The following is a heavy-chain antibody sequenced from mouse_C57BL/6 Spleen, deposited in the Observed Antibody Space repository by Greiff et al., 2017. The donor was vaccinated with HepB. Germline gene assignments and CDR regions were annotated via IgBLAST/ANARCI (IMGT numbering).Heavy chain of an antibody. CDR2: IYPRSGNT. J-gene: IGHJ4*01. CDR3: ATWDAGAMDY. Sequence: VQRVESGAELARPGASVKLSCKASGYTFTSYGISWVKQRTGQGLEWIGEIYPRSGNTYYNEKFKGKATLTADKSSSTAYMELRSLTSEDSAVYFCATWDAGAMDYWGQGTSVTVSS. V-gene: IGHV1-81*01. D-gene: IGHD4-1*01. CDR1: GYTFTSYG.